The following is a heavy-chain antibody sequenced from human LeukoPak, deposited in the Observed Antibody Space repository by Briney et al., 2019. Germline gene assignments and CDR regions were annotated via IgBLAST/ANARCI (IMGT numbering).Heavy chain of an antibody. Sequence: GGSLRLSCAASGFTFSSYAMHRVRQAPGKGLEWVAVISYDGSNKYYADSVKGRFTISRDNSKNTLYLQMNSLRAEDTAVYYCAKDSLRYCSGGSCPVDYWGQGTLVTVSS. V-gene: IGHV3-30*04. D-gene: IGHD2-15*01. CDR3: AKDSLRYCSGGSCPVDY. CDR1: GFTFSSYA. CDR2: ISYDGSNK. J-gene: IGHJ4*02.